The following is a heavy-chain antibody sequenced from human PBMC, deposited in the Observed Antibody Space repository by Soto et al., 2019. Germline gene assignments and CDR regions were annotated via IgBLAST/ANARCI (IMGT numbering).Heavy chain of an antibody. CDR2: IIPIFGTA. CDR3: AREDIVVVPAAIAYGMDV. CDR1: GGTFSSYA. V-gene: IGHV1-69*06. J-gene: IGHJ6*02. Sequence: ASVQVSCKASGGTFSSYAISWVRQAPGQGLEWMGGIIPIFGTANYAQKFQGRVTITADKSTSTAYMELSSLRSEDTAVYYCAREDIVVVPAAIAYGMDVWGQGITVTVSS. D-gene: IGHD2-2*02.